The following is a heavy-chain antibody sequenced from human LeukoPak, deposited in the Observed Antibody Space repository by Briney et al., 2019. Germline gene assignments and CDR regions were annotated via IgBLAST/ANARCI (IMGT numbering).Heavy chain of an antibody. CDR2: ISGSGGST. V-gene: IGHV3-23*01. D-gene: IGHD6-13*01. CDR3: AKDHAATHYYFDY. CDR1: GFTFSIYD. J-gene: IGHJ4*02. Sequence: GGSLRLSCAASGFTFSIYDMSWVRQAPGKGLEWVSAISGSGGSTYYADSVKGRFTISRDNYKNTLYLQMNSLRAEDTAVYYCAKDHAATHYYFDYWGQGTLVTVSS.